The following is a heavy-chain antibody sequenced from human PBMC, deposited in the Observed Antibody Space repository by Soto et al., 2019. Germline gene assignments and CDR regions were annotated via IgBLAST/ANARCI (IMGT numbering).Heavy chain of an antibody. CDR1: GLSLRTTGVG. J-gene: IGHJ6*02. CDR2: LYWDDDT. V-gene: IGHV2-5*02. Sequence: QVTLKESGPTLVKPTQTLTLTCTVSGLSLRTTGVGVGWVRQPPGKALEWLALLYWDDDTRCSPSLRSKLTIAKYITEKNGLLTMTNMDPVETATYHCVQRRCGGDCIEIYSSHAYTGLAVWGQGTTVTVSS. CDR3: VQRRCGGDCIEIYSSHAYTGLAV. D-gene: IGHD2-21*02.